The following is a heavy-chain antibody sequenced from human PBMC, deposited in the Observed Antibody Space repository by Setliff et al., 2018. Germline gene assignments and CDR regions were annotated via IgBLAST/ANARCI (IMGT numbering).Heavy chain of an antibody. Sequence: SETLSLTCAVYGGSFSGYYWTWIRQFPGKGLEWIGEINHSGSTKYNPSLKSRVTISVDTSKNQFSLRLNSVTASDTAVYYCATTGTYRYFDYWGQGTLVTVSS. J-gene: IGHJ4*02. CDR3: ATTGTYRYFDY. V-gene: IGHV4-34*01. CDR2: INHSGST. CDR1: GGSFSGYY. D-gene: IGHD1-1*01.